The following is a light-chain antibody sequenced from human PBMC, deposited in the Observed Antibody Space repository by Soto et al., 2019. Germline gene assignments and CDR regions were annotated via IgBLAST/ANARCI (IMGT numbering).Light chain of an antibody. V-gene: IGLV2-11*01. CDR3: CSYAGRARDV. J-gene: IGLJ1*01. CDR1: SSDVGGYNY. CDR2: DVS. Sequence: QSALTQPRSVSGSPGQSVTISCTGTSSDVGGYNYVSWYQQHPGKAPKVMIYDVSERPSGVPDRFSGSKSGKTASLTISGVQAEDEADYYCCSYAGRARDVYVTGTKLTVL.